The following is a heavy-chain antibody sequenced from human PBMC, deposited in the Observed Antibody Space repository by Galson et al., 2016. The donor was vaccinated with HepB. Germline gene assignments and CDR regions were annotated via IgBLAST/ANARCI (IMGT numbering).Heavy chain of an antibody. CDR2: ISWNSGGF. V-gene: IGHV3-9*01. J-gene: IGHJ5*01. CDR1: GFTFDDYA. Sequence: SLRLSCAASGFTFDDYAMHWVRQAPGKGLEWVSGISWNSGGFGYAASVNGRFTISRDNAKKFLYLQMNGLRAEDTAFYYCVKDSSRGWYDNWFDFWGQGSLVTVSS. D-gene: IGHD6-19*01. CDR3: VKDSSRGWYDNWFDF.